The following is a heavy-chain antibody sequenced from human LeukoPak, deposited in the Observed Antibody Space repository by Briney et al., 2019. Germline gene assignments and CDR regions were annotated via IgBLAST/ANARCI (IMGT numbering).Heavy chain of an antibody. CDR1: GITLSNYG. CDR2: ISYDGSNK. CDR3: AKESAYYDILTGSYGMDV. Sequence: GGSLRLSCVVSGITLSNYGMSWVRQAPGKGLEWVAVISYDGSNKYYADSVKGRFTISRDNSKNTLYLQMNSLRAEDTAVYYCAKESAYYDILTGSYGMDVWGQGTTVTVSS. D-gene: IGHD3-9*01. J-gene: IGHJ6*02. V-gene: IGHV3-30*18.